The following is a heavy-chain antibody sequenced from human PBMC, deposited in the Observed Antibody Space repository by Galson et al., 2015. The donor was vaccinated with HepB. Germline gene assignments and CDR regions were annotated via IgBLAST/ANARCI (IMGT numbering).Heavy chain of an antibody. J-gene: IGHJ4*02. CDR1: GFTFSSYA. V-gene: IGHV3-11*01. Sequence: SLRLSCAASGFTFSSYAMSWIRQGPGKGLEWVSYISSSGSTIYYADSVKGRFTISRDNAKNSLYPQMNSLRAEDTAVYYCAGSHGITGTIGDYWGQGTLVTVSS. CDR3: AGSHGITGTIGDY. CDR2: ISSSGSTI. D-gene: IGHD1-7*01.